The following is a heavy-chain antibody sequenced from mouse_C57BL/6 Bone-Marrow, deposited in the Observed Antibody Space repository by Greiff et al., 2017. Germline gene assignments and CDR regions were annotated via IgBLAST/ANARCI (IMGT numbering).Heavy chain of an antibody. CDR3: ARTYSPYYYAMDY. V-gene: IGHV1-18*01. Sequence: VQLKESGPELVKPGASVKIPCKASGYTFTDYNMDWVKQSHGKSLEWIGDINPNNGGTIYNQKFKGKATLTVDKSSSTAYMELRSLTSEDTAVYYCARTYSPYYYAMDYWGQGTSVTVSS. CDR1: GYTFTDYN. D-gene: IGHD1-1*01. CDR2: INPNNGGT. J-gene: IGHJ4*01.